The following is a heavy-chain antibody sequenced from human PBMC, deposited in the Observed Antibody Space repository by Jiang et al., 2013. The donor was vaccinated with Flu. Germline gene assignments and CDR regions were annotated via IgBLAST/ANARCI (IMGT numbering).Heavy chain of an antibody. CDR2: ISTYGGST. CDR3: ARSGFLSDAFDV. Sequence: GQGLEWMGWISTYGGSTNYAQKFQGRLTLTTDTSTSTVYMELNTLTSDDTAVYYCARSGFLSDAFDVWGQGTVITVSS. J-gene: IGHJ3*01. V-gene: IGHV1-18*01. D-gene: IGHD2/OR15-2a*01.